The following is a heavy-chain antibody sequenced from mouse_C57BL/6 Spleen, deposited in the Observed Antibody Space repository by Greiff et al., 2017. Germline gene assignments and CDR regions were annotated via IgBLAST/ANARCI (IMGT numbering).Heavy chain of an antibody. CDR3: ARRAYGYDWYFDV. CDR2: IDPSDSET. J-gene: IGHJ1*03. Sequence: VQLQQSGAELVRPGSSVKLSCKASGYTFTSYWMHWVKQRPIQGLEWIGNIDPSDSETHYNQKFKDKATLTVDKSSSTAYMQLSSLTSEDSAVYYCARRAYGYDWYFDVWGTGTTVTVSS. D-gene: IGHD2-2*01. V-gene: IGHV1-52*01. CDR1: GYTFTSYW.